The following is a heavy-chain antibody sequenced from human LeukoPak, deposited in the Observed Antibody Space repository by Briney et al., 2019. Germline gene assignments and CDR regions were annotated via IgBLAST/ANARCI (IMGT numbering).Heavy chain of an antibody. D-gene: IGHD1-7*01. CDR2: IYPSVTDT. J-gene: IGHJ4*02. Sequence: GESLKISCTGSGYSFTDFWIGWVRQMPGEGLEWMGMIYPSVTDTKYSPSFQGQVTISADKSTSTAYLHWNTLKASDSAIYYCARLPVSGTHFDTWGRGTLVTVSS. V-gene: IGHV5-51*01. CDR3: ARLPVSGTHFDT. CDR1: GYSFTDFW.